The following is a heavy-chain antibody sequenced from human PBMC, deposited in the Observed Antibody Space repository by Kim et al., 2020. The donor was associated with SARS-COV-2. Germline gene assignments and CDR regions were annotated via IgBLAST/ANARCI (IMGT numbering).Heavy chain of an antibody. Sequence: SETLSLTCAVYGGSFSGYYWSWIRQPPGKGLEWIGEINHSGSTNYNPSLKSRVTISVDTSKNQFSLKLSSVTAADTAVYYCARGRGYDILTGYRDYYYYGMDVWGQGTTVTVSS. J-gene: IGHJ6*02. V-gene: IGHV4-34*01. CDR1: GGSFSGYY. CDR2: INHSGST. CDR3: ARGRGYDILTGYRDYYYYGMDV. D-gene: IGHD3-9*01.